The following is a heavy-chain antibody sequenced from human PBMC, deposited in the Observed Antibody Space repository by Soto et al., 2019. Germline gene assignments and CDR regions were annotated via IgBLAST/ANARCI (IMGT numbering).Heavy chain of an antibody. D-gene: IGHD2-2*01. Sequence: GGSLRLSCVASGFTFSSYSMNWVRQAPGKGLEWVSSISSSSSYIYYADSVKGRFTISRDNAKNSLYLQMNSLRAEDTAVYYCARDGDCSSTSCYDAFDIWGQGTMVTVSS. CDR3: ARDGDCSSTSCYDAFDI. J-gene: IGHJ3*02. V-gene: IGHV3-21*01. CDR2: ISSSSSYI. CDR1: GFTFSSYS.